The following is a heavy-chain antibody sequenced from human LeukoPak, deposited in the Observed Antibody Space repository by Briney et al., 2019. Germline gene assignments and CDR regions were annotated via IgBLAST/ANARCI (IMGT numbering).Heavy chain of an antibody. CDR1: GYTFTGYY. D-gene: IGHD3-10*01. CDR3: ARHPFGELFYNWFDP. Sequence: GASVKVSCKASGYTFTGYYMHWVRQAPGQGLEWMGWINPNSGGTNYAQKFQGRVTITADKSTSTAYMELSSLRSEDTAVYYCARHPFGELFYNWFDPWGQGTLVTVSS. V-gene: IGHV1-2*02. J-gene: IGHJ5*02. CDR2: INPNSGGT.